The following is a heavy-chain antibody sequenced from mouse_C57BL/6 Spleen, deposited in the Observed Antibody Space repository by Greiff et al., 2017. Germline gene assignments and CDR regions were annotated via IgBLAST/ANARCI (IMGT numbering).Heavy chain of an antibody. CDR1: GYTFTDYY. CDR2: IYPGSGNT. V-gene: IGHV1-76*01. CDR3: ASAFGSSYVGEYFDV. Sequence: QVQLQQSGAELVRPGASVKLSCKASGYTFTDYYINWVKQRPGQGLEWIARIYPGSGNTYYNEKFKGKATLTAEKSSSTAYMQLSSLTSEDSAVYFCASAFGSSYVGEYFDVWGTGTTVTVSS. J-gene: IGHJ1*03. D-gene: IGHD1-1*01.